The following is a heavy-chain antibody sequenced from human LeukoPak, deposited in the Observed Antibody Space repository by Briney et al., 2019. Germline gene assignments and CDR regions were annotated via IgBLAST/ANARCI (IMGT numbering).Heavy chain of an antibody. CDR2: IIPIFGTA. CDR3: AKDIPVYSSSDDAFDI. Sequence: SVKVSCKASGGTFSSYAISWVRQAPGQGLEWMGGIIPIFGTANYAQKFQGRVTITTDESTSTAYMELNSLRAEDTAVYYCAKDIPVYSSSDDAFDIWGQGTMVTVSS. CDR1: GGTFSSYA. V-gene: IGHV1-69*05. D-gene: IGHD6-13*01. J-gene: IGHJ3*02.